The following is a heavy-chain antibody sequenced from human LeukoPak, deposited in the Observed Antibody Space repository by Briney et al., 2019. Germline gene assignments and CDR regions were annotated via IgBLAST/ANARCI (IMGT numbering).Heavy chain of an antibody. V-gene: IGHV3-30*04. Sequence: GGSLRLSCAASGFTFSNYIMHWVRQAPGKGPDWVAVIIENGSNQYYADSVKGRFTISRDNSKNTLFLQMNSLRGEDTAMYYCARVQGGGYRTADYWGQGTLVTVSS. CDR3: ARVQGGGYRTADY. CDR1: GFTFSNYI. J-gene: IGHJ4*02. D-gene: IGHD6-19*01. CDR2: IIENGSNQ.